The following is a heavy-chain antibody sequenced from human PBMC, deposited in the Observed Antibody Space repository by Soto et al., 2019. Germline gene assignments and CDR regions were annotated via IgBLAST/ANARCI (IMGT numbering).Heavy chain of an antibody. CDR3: TTDVGYSNGSRFDY. CDR1: GFTFSNAW. CDR2: IRSKTDGGST. Sequence: GGSLRLSCAASGFTFSNAWMSWVRQAPGKGLEWVGLIRSKTDGGSTDYAAPVKVRFTISRDDSKHKLYLQMNSLKTEDTAVYDCTTDVGYSNGSRFDYWGQGTLVTVSS. J-gene: IGHJ4*02. D-gene: IGHD5-18*01. V-gene: IGHV3-15*01.